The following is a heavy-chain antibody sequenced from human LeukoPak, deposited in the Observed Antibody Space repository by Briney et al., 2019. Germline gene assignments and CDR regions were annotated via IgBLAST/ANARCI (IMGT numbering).Heavy chain of an antibody. D-gene: IGHD1-26*01. V-gene: IGHV3-7*01. CDR1: GFTFSSYW. CDR2: IKQDGSEK. Sequence: GGSLRLSCAASGFTFSSYWMSWVRQAPGKGLEWVAHIKQDGSEKYYVDSVKGRFTISRDNAKNSLYLQMSSLRAEDTAVYYCARAGYCSWFSCTYSGSVSDYWGQGTLVTVSS. CDR3: ARAGYCSWFSCTYSGSVSDY. J-gene: IGHJ4*02.